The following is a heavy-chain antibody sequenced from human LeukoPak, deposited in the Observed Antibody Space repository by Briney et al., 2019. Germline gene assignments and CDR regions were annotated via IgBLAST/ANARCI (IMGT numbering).Heavy chain of an antibody. CDR2: FYYSGST. CDR1: GGSISSYY. D-gene: IGHD6-13*01. V-gene: IGHV4-59*01. J-gene: IGHJ4*02. Sequence: SETLSLTCTVSGGSISSYYWSWIRQPPGKGLEWIGYFYYSGSTNYNPPLKSRVTISVDTSKNQFSLKLSSVTAADTAVYYCARRGVSGSWYFFDYWGQGTLITVSS. CDR3: ARRGVSGSWYFFDY.